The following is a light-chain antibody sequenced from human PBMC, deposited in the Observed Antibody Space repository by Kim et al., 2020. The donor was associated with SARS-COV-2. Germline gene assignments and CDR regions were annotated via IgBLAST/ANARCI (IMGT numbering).Light chain of an antibody. CDR1: QSVSSMY. CDR2: GAS. Sequence: IVLTQSPGTLSLSPGERATLSCRASQSVSSMYLAWYQQKPGQAPRLLIYGASNRATGIPDRFSGSGSGTGFTLNISRREPEDCAVYYCQQYENSPWTFGQGTKVDIK. CDR3: QQYENSPWT. J-gene: IGKJ1*01. V-gene: IGKV3-20*01.